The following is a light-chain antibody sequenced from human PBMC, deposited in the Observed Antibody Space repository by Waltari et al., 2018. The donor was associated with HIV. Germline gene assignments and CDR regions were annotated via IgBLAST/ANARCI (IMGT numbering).Light chain of an antibody. J-gene: IGLJ3*02. CDR3: QTWGTGIRV. Sequence: QLVLTQSPSASASLGASVTLTCPLSSGHRSYAIAWHQQQPEKGPHYLMKVTSDGSHRKGDGIPDRFSGSSSGAERYLTISSLQSEDEAAYYCQTWGTGIRVFGGGTKLTVL. CDR1: SGHRSYA. V-gene: IGLV4-69*01. CDR2: VTSDGSH.